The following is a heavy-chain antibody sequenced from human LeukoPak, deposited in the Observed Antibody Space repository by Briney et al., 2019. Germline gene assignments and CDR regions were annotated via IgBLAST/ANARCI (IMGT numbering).Heavy chain of an antibody. CDR3: ARSQYDILTGYYPFDY. J-gene: IGHJ4*02. Sequence: GASVKVSCKASGYTFTSYDISWVRQAPGQGLEWMGGIIPIFGTANYAQKFQGRVTITTDESTSTAYMELSSLRSEDTAVYYCARSQYDILTGYYPFDYWGQGTLVTVSS. D-gene: IGHD3-9*01. V-gene: IGHV1-69*05. CDR1: GYTFTSYD. CDR2: IIPIFGTA.